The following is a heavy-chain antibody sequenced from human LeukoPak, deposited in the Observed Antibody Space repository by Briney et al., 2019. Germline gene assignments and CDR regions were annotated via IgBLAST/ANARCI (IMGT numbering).Heavy chain of an antibody. J-gene: IGHJ3*02. D-gene: IGHD6-13*01. CDR2: IYHSGST. CDR3: ANGIAAAAREVHAFDI. V-gene: IGHV4-38-2*02. CDR1: GYSISSGYY. Sequence: PSETLSLTCTVSGYSISSGYYWGWIRRPPGKGLESIGSIYHSGSTYYNPSLKSRVTISVDTSKNQFSLKLSSVTAADTAVYYCANGIAAAAREVHAFDIWGQGTMVTVSS.